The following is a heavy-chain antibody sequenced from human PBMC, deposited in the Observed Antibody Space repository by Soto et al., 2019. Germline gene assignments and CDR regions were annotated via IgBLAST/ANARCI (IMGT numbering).Heavy chain of an antibody. CDR3: ARLERFWSGYYSLYYHYYMDV. CDR2: MYYSGST. Sequence: QLQLQESGPGLVKPSETLSLTCTVSGGSISSSNYYWGWIRQPPGKGLEWIGSMYYSGSTYYNPSLKSRVTISVDTSKNQLPPKLSSVTAADTAGYYCARLERFWSGYYSLYYHYYMDVWGKGTTVTVSS. V-gene: IGHV4-39*01. D-gene: IGHD3-3*01. J-gene: IGHJ6*03. CDR1: GGSISSSNYY.